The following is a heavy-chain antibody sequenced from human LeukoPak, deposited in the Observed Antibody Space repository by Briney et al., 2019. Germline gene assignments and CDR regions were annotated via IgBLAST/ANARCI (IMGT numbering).Heavy chain of an antibody. D-gene: IGHD3-10*01. J-gene: IGHJ4*02. CDR3: ARRRFYFTSGSYYPY. CDR2: INHSGST. V-gene: IGHV4-34*01. CDR1: GGPFRGYY. Sequence: SETLSLTCAVHGGPFRGYYWSWIRQPPGKGLEWIGEINHSGSTNYNPSLKSRVSISVDTSNNQFSLKLRSVTAADTAVYYCARRRFYFTSGSYYPYWGQGTLVTVSS.